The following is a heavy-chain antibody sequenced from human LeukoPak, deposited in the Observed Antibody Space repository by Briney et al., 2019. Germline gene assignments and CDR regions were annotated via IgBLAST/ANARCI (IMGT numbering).Heavy chain of an antibody. J-gene: IGHJ4*02. V-gene: IGHV1-2*02. CDR3: ARVQTLDYYDSSGYFAMYYFDY. CDR1: GYTFTGYY. Sequence: ASVKVSCKASGYTFTGYYMHWVRQAPGQGLEWMGWINPNSGGTNYAQKFQGRVTMTRDTSISTAYMELSRLRSDDTAVYYCARVQTLDYYDSSGYFAMYYFDYWGQGTLVTVSS. D-gene: IGHD3-22*01. CDR2: INPNSGGT.